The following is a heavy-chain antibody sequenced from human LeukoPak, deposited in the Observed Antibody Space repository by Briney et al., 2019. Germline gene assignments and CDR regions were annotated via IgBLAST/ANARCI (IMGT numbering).Heavy chain of an antibody. D-gene: IGHD3-22*01. CDR1: GFTVSSKY. J-gene: IGHJ4*02. CDR3: ARNLNYYDSSEGY. Sequence: GGSLRLSCAASGFTVSSKYMSWVRQAPGKGLEWVSVIYSGGSTYYADSVKGRFTISRDNSKNTLYLQMNSLRAEDTAVYYCARNLNYYDSSEGYWGQGTLVTVSS. V-gene: IGHV3-66*01. CDR2: IYSGGST.